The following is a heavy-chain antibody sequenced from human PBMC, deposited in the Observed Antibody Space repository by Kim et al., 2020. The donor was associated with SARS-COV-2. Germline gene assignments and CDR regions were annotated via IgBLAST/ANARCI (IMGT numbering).Heavy chain of an antibody. CDR2: ISYDGSNK. CDR1: GFTFSSYG. V-gene: IGHV3-33*05. Sequence: GGSLRLSCAASGFTFSSYGMHWVRQAPGKGLVWVAVISYDGSNKYYADSVKGRFTISRDNSKNTLYLQMNSLRAEDTAVYYCARELSGRKRYFDLWGRGT. J-gene: IGHJ2*01. D-gene: IGHD3-10*01. CDR3: ARELSGRKRYFDL.